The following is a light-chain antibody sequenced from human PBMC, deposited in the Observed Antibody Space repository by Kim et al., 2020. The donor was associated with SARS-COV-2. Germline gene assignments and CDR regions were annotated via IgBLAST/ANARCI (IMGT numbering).Light chain of an antibody. CDR2: GAS. V-gene: IGKV1-39*01. CDR3: QQYNTYPYT. J-gene: IGKJ2*01. Sequence: SASIGDRVTITCRASQNIRRYVNWYQQKPGKAPKLLMYGASSLQSGVPSRFSGSGSGTDFTLTISSLQREDFATYYCQQYNTYPYTFGQGTKLEI. CDR1: QNIRRY.